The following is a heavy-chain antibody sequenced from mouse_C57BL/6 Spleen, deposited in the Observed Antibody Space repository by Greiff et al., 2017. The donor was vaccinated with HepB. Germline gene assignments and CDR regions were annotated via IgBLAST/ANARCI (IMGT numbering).Heavy chain of an antibody. V-gene: IGHV1-82*01. Sequence: QVQLQQSGPELVKPGASVKISCKASGYAFSSSWMNWVKQRPGKGLEWIGRIYPGDGDTNYNGKFKGKATLTADKSSSTAYMQLSSLTSEDSAVYFCARSDDGYLYYFDDWGQGTTLTVSS. CDR1: GYAFSSSW. CDR3: ARSDDGYLYYFDD. CDR2: IYPGDGDT. J-gene: IGHJ2*01. D-gene: IGHD2-3*01.